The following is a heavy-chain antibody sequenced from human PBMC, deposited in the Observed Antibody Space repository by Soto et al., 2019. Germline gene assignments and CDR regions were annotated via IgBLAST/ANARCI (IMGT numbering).Heavy chain of an antibody. V-gene: IGHV3-23*01. CDR1: GFTFRSYA. CDR3: VKDRAFRTVAGADR. Sequence: LRLSCTVSGFTFRSYAMNWVRQAPGGGLEWVSNIIGSGDSTYYADSVKGRFTVSRANSQNTLFLQMDSLRVEDTATYYCVKDRAFRTVAGADRWAHGTLVTVSS. D-gene: IGHD6-19*01. J-gene: IGHJ5*02. CDR2: IIGSGDST.